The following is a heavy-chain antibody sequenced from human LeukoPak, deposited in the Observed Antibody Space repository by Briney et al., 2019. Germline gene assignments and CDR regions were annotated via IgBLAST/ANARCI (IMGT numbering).Heavy chain of an antibody. J-gene: IGHJ4*02. D-gene: IGHD6-19*01. Sequence: SVKVSCKASGGTFSSYAISWVRQAPGQGLEWMGGIIPIFGTANYAQKFQGRVTITTDESTSTAYMELSSLRSEDTAVYHCARAYSSGWYVDYWGQGTLVTVSS. CDR1: GGTFSSYA. CDR3: ARAYSSGWYVDY. V-gene: IGHV1-69*05. CDR2: IIPIFGTA.